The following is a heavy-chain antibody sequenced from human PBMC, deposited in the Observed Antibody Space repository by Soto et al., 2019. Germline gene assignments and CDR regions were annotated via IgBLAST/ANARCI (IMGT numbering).Heavy chain of an antibody. D-gene: IGHD3-22*01. V-gene: IGHV3-11*01. Sequence: GESLKISCAASGFTFSDYYMSWIRQAPGKGLEWVSYISSSGSTIYYADSVKGRFTISRDNAKNSLYLQMNSLRAEDTAVYYCARDDLYYDSSGYYYYWGQGTLVTVSS. CDR1: GFTFSDYY. CDR3: ARDDLYYDSSGYYYY. CDR2: ISSSGSTI. J-gene: IGHJ4*02.